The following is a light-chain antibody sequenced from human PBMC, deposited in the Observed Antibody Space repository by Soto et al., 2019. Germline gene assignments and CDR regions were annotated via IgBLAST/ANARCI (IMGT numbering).Light chain of an antibody. V-gene: IGKV1-5*03. Sequence: DIQMTQSPSTQSASLGDRVTITCRASQSISSWLAWYQQKPGKAPKLLIYKASTLKSGVPSRFSGSGSGTEFTLTISSLKHDDFATYYCQHYNSYSEAFGQGTKVDIK. J-gene: IGKJ1*01. CDR3: QHYNSYSEA. CDR1: QSISSW. CDR2: KAS.